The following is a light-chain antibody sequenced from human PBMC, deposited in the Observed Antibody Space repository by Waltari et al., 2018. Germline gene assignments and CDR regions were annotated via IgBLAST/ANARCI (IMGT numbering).Light chain of an antibody. CDR1: QSIKSW. Sequence: DIQMTQSPSTLSTSVGDRVTITCRARQSIKSWLAWYQQKPGKAPKLLIYKASSLESGVPSRFSGSESGTEFTLSISGLQPDDFASYYCQQYDTYPWTFGQGTKVEIK. J-gene: IGKJ1*01. CDR2: KAS. CDR3: QQYDTYPWT. V-gene: IGKV1-5*03.